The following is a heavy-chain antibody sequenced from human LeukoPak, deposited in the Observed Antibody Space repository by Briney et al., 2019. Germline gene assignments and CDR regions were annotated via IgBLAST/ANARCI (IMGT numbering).Heavy chain of an antibody. V-gene: IGHV1-18*01. CDR2: ISAYNGNT. J-gene: IGHJ6*02. CDR1: GYTFTSYG. D-gene: IGHD6-13*01. Sequence: ASVKVSCKASGYTFTSYGISWVRQAPGQGLEWMGWISAYNGNTNYAQKLQGRVTMTTDTSTSTACMELRSLRSDDTAVYYCARSTPFGYSSNYYGMDVWGQGTTVTVSS. CDR3: ARSTPFGYSSNYYGMDV.